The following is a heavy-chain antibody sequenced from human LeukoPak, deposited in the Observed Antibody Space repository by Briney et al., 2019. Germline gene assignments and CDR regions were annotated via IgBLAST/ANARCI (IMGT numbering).Heavy chain of an antibody. CDR3: AKANDRGFYYYYYMDV. V-gene: IGHV3-9*01. CDR1: GFTFDDYA. CDR2: ISWNSGSI. Sequence: GGSLRLSCAASGFTFDDYAMQWVRQAPGKGLEWVSGISWNSGSIGYADSVKGRFTISRDNAKNSLYLQMNSLRAEDTALYYCAKANDRGFYYYYYMDVWGKGTTVTVSS. J-gene: IGHJ6*03. D-gene: IGHD3-9*01.